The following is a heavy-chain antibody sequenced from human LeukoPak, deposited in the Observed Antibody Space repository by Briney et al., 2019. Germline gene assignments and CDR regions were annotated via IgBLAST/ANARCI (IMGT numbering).Heavy chain of an antibody. CDR3: AGDPSGYFNY. Sequence: TSSETLSLTCAVYGGSFSGYYWSWIRQPPGKGLEWIGYIYYSGSTNYNPSLKSRVTISVDTSKNQFSLKLSSVTAADTAVYYCAGDPSGYFNYWGQGTLATVSS. D-gene: IGHD3-22*01. CDR1: GGSFSGYY. V-gene: IGHV4-59*01. CDR2: IYYSGST. J-gene: IGHJ4*02.